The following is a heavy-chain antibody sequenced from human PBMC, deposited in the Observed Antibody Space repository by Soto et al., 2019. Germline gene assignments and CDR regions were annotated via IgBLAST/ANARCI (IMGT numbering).Heavy chain of an antibody. J-gene: IGHJ4*02. CDR3: ARVHRVPDY. V-gene: IGHV1-46*03. CDR1: GYTFTSDY. CDR2: INPSGGST. D-gene: IGHD3-16*02. Sequence: AASLKRSCKAAGYTFTSDYMHWVRQAPGQGLEWMGIINPSGGSTSYAQKFQGRVTMTRDTSTSTVYMELSSLRSEDTAVYYCARVHRVPDYWGQGTLVTVSS.